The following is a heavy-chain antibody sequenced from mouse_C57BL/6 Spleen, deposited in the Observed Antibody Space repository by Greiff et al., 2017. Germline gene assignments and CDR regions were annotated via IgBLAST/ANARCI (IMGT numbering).Heavy chain of an antibody. CDR3: ARDEENGYFDG. CDR1: GFTFSSYA. CDR2: ISDGGSYT. J-gene: IGHJ1*03. Sequence: EVQGVESGGGLVKPGGSLKLSCAASGFTFSSYAMSWVRQTPEKRLEWVATISDGGSYTYYPDNVKGRFTISRDNAKNNLYLQMSHLKSEDTAIYYCARDEENGYFDGWGTGTTVTVSS. V-gene: IGHV5-4*01.